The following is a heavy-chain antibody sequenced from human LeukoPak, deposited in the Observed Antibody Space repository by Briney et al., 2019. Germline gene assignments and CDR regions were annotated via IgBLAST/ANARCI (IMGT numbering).Heavy chain of an antibody. CDR2: ISDAGCST. CDR3: AKDLRAWVGVIFDY. CDR1: GFTFSSYA. V-gene: IGHV3-23*01. D-gene: IGHD3-10*01. Sequence: GGSLRLSCAASGFTFSSYAMSWVRQAPGKGLEWVSGISDAGCSTYYADSVKGRFTISRDNSRKTLYLQMNSLRAEDTAVYYCAKDLRAWVGVIFDYWGQGTLVTVS. J-gene: IGHJ4*02.